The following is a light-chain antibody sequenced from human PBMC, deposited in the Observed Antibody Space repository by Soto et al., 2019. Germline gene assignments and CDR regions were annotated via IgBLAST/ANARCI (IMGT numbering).Light chain of an antibody. CDR1: SSDVGGYNY. CDR3: CSYAGSYTFV. V-gene: IGLV2-11*01. CDR2: DVI. Sequence: QSALTQPRSVSGSPGQSVTLSCTGTSSDVGGYNYVSWYQQHPGKAPKLMIYDVITRPSGVPDRFSGSKSGNTASLTISGLQADDEADYYCCSYAGSYTFVFATGTKVTVL. J-gene: IGLJ1*01.